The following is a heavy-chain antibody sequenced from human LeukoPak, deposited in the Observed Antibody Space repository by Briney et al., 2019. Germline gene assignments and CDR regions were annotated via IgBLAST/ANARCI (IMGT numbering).Heavy chain of an antibody. CDR2: IKSKTDGGTT. CDR3: TTGGRLYSYGYVDY. CDR1: GFTFSNAW. J-gene: IGHJ4*02. D-gene: IGHD5-18*01. V-gene: IGHV3-15*01. Sequence: PGGSLRLSCAASGFTFSNAWMSWVRQAPGKGLEWVGRIKSKTDGGTTDYAAPVKGRFTISRDDSKNTLYLQMNSLKTEDTAVYYCTTGGRLYSYGYVDYWGQGTLVTVSS.